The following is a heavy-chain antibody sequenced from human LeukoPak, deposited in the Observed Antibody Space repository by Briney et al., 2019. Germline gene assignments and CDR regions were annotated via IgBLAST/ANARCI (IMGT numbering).Heavy chain of an antibody. Sequence: SETLSHTCAVYGGSFSGYYWSWIRQPPGKGLEWIGEINHSGSTNYNPSLKSRVTISVDTSKNQFSLKLSSVTAADTAVYYCARADDFWSGYRRFFDPWGQGTLVTVSS. CDR1: GGSFSGYY. J-gene: IGHJ5*02. CDR3: ARADDFWSGYRRFFDP. V-gene: IGHV4-34*01. CDR2: INHSGST. D-gene: IGHD3-3*01.